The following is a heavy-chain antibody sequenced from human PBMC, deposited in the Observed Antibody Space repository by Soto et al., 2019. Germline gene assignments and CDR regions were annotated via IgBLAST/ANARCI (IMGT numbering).Heavy chain of an antibody. J-gene: IGHJ4*02. D-gene: IGHD6-19*01. CDR1: GFTFSNYW. V-gene: IGHV3-74*01. Sequence: EVQLVESGGGLVQPGGSLRLSCAASGFTFSNYWMHWVRQVPGKGLVWVSRINSEGRNTSYADFVKSRFTISRDNATTTLYVQMDSLGAEDAAVYYCARLLAVAGINYWGQGTLVTVSS. CDR3: ARLLAVAGINY. CDR2: INSEGRNT.